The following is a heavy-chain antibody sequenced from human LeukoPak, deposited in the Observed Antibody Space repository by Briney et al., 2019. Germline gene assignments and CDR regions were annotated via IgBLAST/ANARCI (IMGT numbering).Heavy chain of an antibody. Sequence: SETLSLTCAVYGGSFSGYYWSRIRQPPGKGLEWIGEINHSGSTNYNPSLKSRVTISVDTSKNQFSLKLSSVTAADTAVYYCAGPGSIAAAGSPLWYWGQGTLVTVSS. CDR3: AGPGSIAAAGSPLWY. CDR2: INHSGST. D-gene: IGHD6-13*01. CDR1: GGSFSGYY. J-gene: IGHJ4*02. V-gene: IGHV4-34*01.